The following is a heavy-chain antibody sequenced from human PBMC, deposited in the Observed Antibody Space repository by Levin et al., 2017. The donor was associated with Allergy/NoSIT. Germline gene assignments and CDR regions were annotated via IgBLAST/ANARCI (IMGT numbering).Heavy chain of an antibody. CDR1: GYTFTSYD. V-gene: IGHV1-8*01. Sequence: ASVKVSCKASGYTFTSYDINWVRQATGQGLEWMGWMNPNSGNTGYAQKFQGRVTMTRNTSISTAYMELSSLRSEDTAVYYCARGGVEIVVVPAAPFDPWGQGTLVTVSS. D-gene: IGHD2-2*01. CDR3: ARGGVEIVVVPAAPFDP. J-gene: IGHJ5*02. CDR2: MNPNSGNT.